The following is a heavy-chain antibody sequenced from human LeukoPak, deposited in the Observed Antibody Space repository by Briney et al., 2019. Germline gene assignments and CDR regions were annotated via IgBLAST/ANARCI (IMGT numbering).Heavy chain of an antibody. CDR2: ISSSSSYI. V-gene: IGHV3-21*01. CDR1: GFTFGSYS. D-gene: IGHD3-22*01. Sequence: GGSLRLSCAASGFTFGSYSMNWVRQAPGKGLEWVSSISSSSSYIYYADSVKGRFNISRDNAKNSLYLQMNSLRAEGTAVYYCARNSLSDYYDSSGYYYGYWGQGTLVTVSS. J-gene: IGHJ4*02. CDR3: ARNSLSDYYDSSGYYYGY.